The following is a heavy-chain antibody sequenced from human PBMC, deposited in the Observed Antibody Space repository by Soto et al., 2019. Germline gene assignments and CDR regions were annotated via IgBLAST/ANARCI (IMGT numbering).Heavy chain of an antibody. Sequence: ASVKVSCKTSGYTFTSSAMHWVRQAPGQRLEWMGWINAGNGNTKYSQKFQGRVTISRDTSASTTYMKLSSLRSEDTAVYYCARDQEYSSVTGFDYWGQGTLVTVSS. CDR3: ARDQEYSSVTGFDY. CDR1: GYTFTSSA. CDR2: INAGNGNT. D-gene: IGHD3-10*02. J-gene: IGHJ4*02. V-gene: IGHV1-3*01.